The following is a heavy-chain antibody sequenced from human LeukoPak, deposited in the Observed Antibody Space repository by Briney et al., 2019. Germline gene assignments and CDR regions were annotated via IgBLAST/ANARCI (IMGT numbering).Heavy chain of an antibody. Sequence: SETLSLTCTVSGGSISSSSYYWSWIRQPPGKGLEWIGYIYDSGSTNYNPSLKSRVTISVDTSKNQFSLKLSSVTAADTAVYYCARSPKYSSGWPYGMDVWGQGTTVTVSS. CDR3: ARSPKYSSGWPYGMDV. CDR1: GGSISSSSYY. CDR2: IYDSGST. J-gene: IGHJ6*02. D-gene: IGHD6-19*01. V-gene: IGHV4-61*05.